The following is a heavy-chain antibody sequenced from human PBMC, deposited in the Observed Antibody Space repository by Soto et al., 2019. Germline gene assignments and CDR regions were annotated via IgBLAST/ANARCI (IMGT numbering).Heavy chain of an antibody. CDR3: AREQQPYYDYVWGSYRPFDY. V-gene: IGHV1-18*01. CDR1: GYTFTSYG. J-gene: IGHJ4*02. CDR2: VSAYNGNT. D-gene: IGHD3-16*02. Sequence: QVKLVQSGAEVKKPGASVKVSCKASGYTFTSYGISWVRQAAGQGLEWMGWVSAYNGNTNYAQKLQGRVTMTTDTSTSTAYMELRSLRSDHTAVYYCAREQQPYYDYVWGSYRPFDYWGQGTLVTVSS.